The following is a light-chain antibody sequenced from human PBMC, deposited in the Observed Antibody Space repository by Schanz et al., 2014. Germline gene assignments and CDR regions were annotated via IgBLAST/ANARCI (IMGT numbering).Light chain of an antibody. CDR2: DVS. Sequence: QSALTQPASVSGSPGQSITISCTGTRSDIGGYNYVSWYQQHPGEAPKLMIFDVSLRPSGISNRFSGSKSDNTASLTISGLQADDEADYYCSSYTSSCTLIFGGGTKLTVL. V-gene: IGLV2-14*03. J-gene: IGLJ2*01. CDR1: RSDIGGYNY. CDR3: SSYTSSCTLI.